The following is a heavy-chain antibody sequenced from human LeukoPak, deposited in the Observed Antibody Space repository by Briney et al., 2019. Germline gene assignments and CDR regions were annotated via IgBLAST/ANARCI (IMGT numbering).Heavy chain of an antibody. CDR2: IYPSDSDT. D-gene: IGHD5-24*01. CDR3: ARVGDGYKWAFVY. Sequence: GESLKISWQGSGYIFTSYWIGWVRQLPGKGLGWLGIIYPSDSDTTYSPSCRAEVTISAEKPISNAYWQWRSLKASDTAMYVCARVGDGYKWAFVYWGQRTLVPVSS. V-gene: IGHV5-51*04. J-gene: IGHJ4*02. CDR1: GYIFTSYW.